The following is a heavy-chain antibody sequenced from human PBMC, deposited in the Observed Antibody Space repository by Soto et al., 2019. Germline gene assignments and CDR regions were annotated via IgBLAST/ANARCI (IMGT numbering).Heavy chain of an antibody. D-gene: IGHD1-26*01. CDR2: INPDSGST. V-gene: IGHV1-46*03. CDR1: GYTFTTHY. Sequence: QVQLVQSGAEVKRPGASVKVSCKASGYTFTTHYIHWVRQAPGQGPEWMGKINPDSGSTIFARKFLGRVTVTRETSTTSVYKELSSVRSADTAVYYCFRGRNSGSSYTPFDYWGQRSLVTVSS. J-gene: IGHJ4*02. CDR3: FRGRNSGSSYTPFDY.